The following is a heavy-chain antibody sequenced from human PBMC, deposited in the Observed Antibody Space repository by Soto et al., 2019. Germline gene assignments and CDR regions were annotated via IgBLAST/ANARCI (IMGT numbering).Heavy chain of an antibody. J-gene: IGHJ4*02. CDR1: GGSISSYY. D-gene: IGHD3-22*01. V-gene: IGHV4-59*01. CDR3: ARHDSSGYYCTAYLIDY. Sequence: SETLSLTCTVSGGSISSYYWSWVRQPPGKGLEWIGYIYYSGSTNYNPSLKSRVTISVDTSKNQFSLKLSSVTAADTAVYYCARHDSSGYYCTAYLIDYWGQGTLVTVSS. CDR2: IYYSGST.